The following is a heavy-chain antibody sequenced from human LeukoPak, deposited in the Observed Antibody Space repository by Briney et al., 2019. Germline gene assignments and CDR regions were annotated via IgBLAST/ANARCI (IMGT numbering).Heavy chain of an antibody. D-gene: IGHD5-12*01. Sequence: GGSLRLSCAASGLMLSNYWMNGVRQAPGKGLEWVANIKKDGSEKNYVDSVKGRFTISRDNGKNSLFLQMSSLRAEDTAVYYCVTDVSGSLGDWGQGTLVTVSS. CDR1: GLMLSNYW. CDR2: IKKDGSEK. CDR3: VTDVSGSLGD. J-gene: IGHJ4*02. V-gene: IGHV3-7*05.